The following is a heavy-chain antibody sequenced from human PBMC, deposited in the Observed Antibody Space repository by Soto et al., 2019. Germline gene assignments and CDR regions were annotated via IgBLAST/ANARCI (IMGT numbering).Heavy chain of an antibody. CDR1: GGTFSSYT. CDR2: IIPILGRA. D-gene: IGHD2-15*01. V-gene: IGHV1-69*08. CDR3: ARARHDIVVVVAANETDDAFDI. Sequence: QVQLVQSGAEVKKPGSSVKVSCKASGGTFSSYTISWVRQAPGQGLEWMGRIIPILGRANYAQKFQSRGTITADKSTSTAYMELSSLRSEYTAVYYCARARHDIVVVVAANETDDAFDIWGQGTTVTVSS. J-gene: IGHJ3*02.